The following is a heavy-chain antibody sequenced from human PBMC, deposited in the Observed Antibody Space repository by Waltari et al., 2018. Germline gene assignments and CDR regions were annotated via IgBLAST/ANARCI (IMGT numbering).Heavy chain of an antibody. Sequence: WVRQAPGKGLEWGASIRGDGSEKAYVDSLRGGFTISRDNAGNSLYLQMSSLRAEDTAVYYCARRLTLTAVGWGYGMDVWGQGTTVTVSS. J-gene: IGHJ6*02. CDR2: IRGDGSEK. D-gene: IGHD2-2*01. V-gene: IGHV3-7*01. CDR3: ARRLTLTAVGWGYGMDV.